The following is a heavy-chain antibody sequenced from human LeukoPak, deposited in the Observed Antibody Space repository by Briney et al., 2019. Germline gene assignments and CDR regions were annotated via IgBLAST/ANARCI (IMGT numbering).Heavy chain of an antibody. CDR2: ISGSGGST. J-gene: IGHJ4*02. CDR3: AKDLVPGYCTNGVCYNRPYFDY. Sequence: GGSLRLSCAASGFTFSSYAMSWVRQAPGKGLEWVSAISGSGGSTYYADSVKGRFTISRDNSKNTLYLQMNSLRAEDTAVYYCAKDLVPGYCTNGVCYNRPYFDYWGQGTLVTVSS. V-gene: IGHV3-23*01. D-gene: IGHD2-8*01. CDR1: GFTFSSYA.